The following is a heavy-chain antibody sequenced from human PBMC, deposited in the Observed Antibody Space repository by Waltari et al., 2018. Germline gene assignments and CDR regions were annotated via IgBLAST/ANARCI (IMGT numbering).Heavy chain of an antibody. J-gene: IGHJ3*02. CDR3: ARQGTMIQGAFDI. CDR1: GVSVNSAPYS. D-gene: IGHD3-10*01. V-gene: IGHV4-61*01. Sequence: QVQLQESGPGLVKPSETLSLICTVSGVSVNSAPYSWSWIRQTPGKGLEWIGYMYYSGHTKYYPSLKSRLTISVDTSKKQVSLNLASVTAADTAMYYCARQGTMIQGAFDIWGQGTMVTVSS. CDR2: MYYSGHT.